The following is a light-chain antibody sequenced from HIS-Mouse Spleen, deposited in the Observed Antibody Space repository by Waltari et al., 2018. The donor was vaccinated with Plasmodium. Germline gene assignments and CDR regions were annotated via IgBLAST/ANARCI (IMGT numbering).Light chain of an antibody. Sequence: EIVMTQSPATLSVSPGERATLSCRASPSVSSNLARNQQKPGQAPRLLIYGASTRATGIPARFSGSGSGTEFTLTISSLQSEDFAVYYCQQYNNWSFTFGPGTKVDIK. CDR2: GAS. CDR3: QQYNNWSFT. CDR1: PSVSSN. V-gene: IGKV3-15*01. J-gene: IGKJ3*01.